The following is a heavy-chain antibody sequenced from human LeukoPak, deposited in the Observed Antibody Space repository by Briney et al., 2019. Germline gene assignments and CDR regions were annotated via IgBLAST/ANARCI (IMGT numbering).Heavy chain of an antibody. CDR2: IIPILGIA. D-gene: IGHD2-21*01. J-gene: IGHJ5*02. CDR3: ARDTISGNWIDP. Sequence: ASVKVSCKASGGTFSSYTISWVRQAPGQGLEWMGRIIPILGIANYAQKFQGRVTITADKSTSTAYMELSSLRSEDTAVYYCARDTISGNWIDPWGQGTLVTVSS. V-gene: IGHV1-69*04. CDR1: GGTFSSYT.